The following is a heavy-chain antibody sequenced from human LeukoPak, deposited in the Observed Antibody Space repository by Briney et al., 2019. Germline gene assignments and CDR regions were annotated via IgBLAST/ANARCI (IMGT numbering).Heavy chain of an antibody. CDR3: ATRGYCSGGSCYSEVGDAFDI. CDR2: IYYSGST. Sequence: SETLSLTCTVSGGSISSSSYYWGWIREPPGKGLEWIGSIYYSGSTHYNPYLKSRVTISVYTSKNQFSLRLSSVTASDTAVYYCATRGYCSGGSCYSEVGDAFDIWGQGTMVTVSS. J-gene: IGHJ3*02. CDR1: GGSISSSSYY. D-gene: IGHD2-15*01. V-gene: IGHV4-39*01.